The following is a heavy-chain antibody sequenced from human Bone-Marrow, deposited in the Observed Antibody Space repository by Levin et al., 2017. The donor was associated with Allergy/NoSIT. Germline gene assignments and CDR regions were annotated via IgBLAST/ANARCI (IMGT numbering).Heavy chain of an antibody. V-gene: IGHV1-2*02. CDR2: INPNSGGT. J-gene: IGHJ5*02. CDR3: ARGAITMVRGVIIHGRGFDP. D-gene: IGHD3-10*01. CDR1: GYTFTGYY. Sequence: ASVKVSCKASGYTFTGYYMHWVRQAPGQGLEWMGWINPNSGGTNYAQKFQGRVTMTRDTSISTAYMELSRLRSDDTAVYYCARGAITMVRGVIIHGRGFDPWGQGTLVTVSS.